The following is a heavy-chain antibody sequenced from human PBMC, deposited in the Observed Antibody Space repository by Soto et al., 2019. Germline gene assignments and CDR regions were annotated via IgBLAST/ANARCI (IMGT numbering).Heavy chain of an antibody. CDR3: AKVVDNYDFWSGYYRSDY. V-gene: IGHV3-23*01. J-gene: IGHJ4*02. CDR2: ISGSGGST. D-gene: IGHD3-3*01. CDR1: GFTFSSYA. Sequence: EVQLLESGGGLVQPGGSLRLSCAASGFTFSSYAMSWVRQAPGKGLEWVSAISGSGGSTYYADSVKGRFTISRDNSKNTLYLQMNSLRAEDTAVYYRAKVVDNYDFWSGYYRSDYWGQGTLVTVSS.